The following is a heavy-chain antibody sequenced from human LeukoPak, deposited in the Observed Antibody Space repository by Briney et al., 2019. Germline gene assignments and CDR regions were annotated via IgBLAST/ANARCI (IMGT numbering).Heavy chain of an antibody. CDR3: ARPKLGYCSSVTCSAPNYYSDY. V-gene: IGHV3-48*01. CDR1: KFTFGSYG. D-gene: IGHD2-2*01. Sequence: PGGSLRLSCAASKFTFGSYGMNWVRQAPGKGLEWVSYISSSGSTIYYADSVKGRFTISRDNTKRSLYLQMDSLRAGDTAVYYCARPKLGYCSSVTCSAPNYYSDYWGQGTLVTVSS. J-gene: IGHJ4*02. CDR2: ISSSGSTI.